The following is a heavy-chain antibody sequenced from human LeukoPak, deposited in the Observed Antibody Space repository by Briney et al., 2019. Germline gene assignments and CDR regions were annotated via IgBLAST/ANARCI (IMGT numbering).Heavy chain of an antibody. CDR2: IYYSGST. V-gene: IGHV4-39*07. J-gene: IGHJ4*02. CDR3: ARAKVGATTRFDY. D-gene: IGHD1-26*01. CDR1: GGSISSSSYY. Sequence: SETLSLTCTVSGGSISSSSYYWGWIRQPPGKGLEWIGCIYYSGSTYYNPSLKSRVTISVDTSKNQFSLKLSSVTAADTAVYYCARAKVGATTRFDYWGQGTLVTVSS.